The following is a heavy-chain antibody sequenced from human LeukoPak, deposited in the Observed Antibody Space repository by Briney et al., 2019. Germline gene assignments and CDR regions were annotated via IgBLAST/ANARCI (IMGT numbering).Heavy chain of an antibody. CDR1: GYTFISYG. J-gene: IGHJ6*03. CDR3: ARTGGGGSIGARLHYYYMDV. Sequence: ASVKVSCKASGYTFISYGISWVRQAPGQGLEWMGWISAYNGNTDYAQNLQGRVTMTTDTSTSTAYMELRSLRSDATAVYYCARTGGGGSIGARLHYYYMDVWGKGTTVTVSS. CDR2: ISAYNGNT. D-gene: IGHD6-6*01. V-gene: IGHV1-18*01.